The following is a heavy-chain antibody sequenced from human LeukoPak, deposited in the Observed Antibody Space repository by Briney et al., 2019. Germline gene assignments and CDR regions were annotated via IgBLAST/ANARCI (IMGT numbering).Heavy chain of an antibody. Sequence: QTGGSLRLSCAASGFTFSSYAMSWVRQAPGKGLEWVSAISGSGGSTYYADSVKGRFTISRDNSKNTLYPQMNSLRAEDTAVYYCAKGYIAARLDFDYWGQGTLVTVSS. D-gene: IGHD6-6*01. CDR3: AKGYIAARLDFDY. CDR2: ISGSGGST. V-gene: IGHV3-23*01. J-gene: IGHJ4*02. CDR1: GFTFSSYA.